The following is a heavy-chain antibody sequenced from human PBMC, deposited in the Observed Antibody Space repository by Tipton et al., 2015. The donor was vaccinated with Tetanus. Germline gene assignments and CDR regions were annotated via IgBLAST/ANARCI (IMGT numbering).Heavy chain of an antibody. CDR3: AREPAATGTSLFDY. V-gene: IGHV4-4*02. D-gene: IGHD6-13*01. CDR2: ISRNGST. Sequence: TLSLTCAVSGGSISSNYWWSWVRQSPGTGLEWIGEISRNGSTNYNPSLKSRVTISVDKSKNQFSLRLGSVTAADTAMYYCAREPAATGTSLFDYWGQGALVTVSS. CDR1: GGSISSNYW. J-gene: IGHJ4*02.